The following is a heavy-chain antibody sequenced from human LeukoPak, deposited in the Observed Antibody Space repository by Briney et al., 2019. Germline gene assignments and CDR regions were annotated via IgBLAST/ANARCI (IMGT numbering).Heavy chain of an antibody. D-gene: IGHD4-17*01. V-gene: IGHV1-2*02. Sequence: ASVKVSCKPSGYTFTGFYIHWVRQAPGQGLEWMGWINPYTGDTKYSQNFSDRVTMTRDTSISTAYMELSSLKSDDTAVYYCARPTHRLTVTTPIDYWGQGTLVTVSS. CDR1: GYTFTGFY. J-gene: IGHJ4*02. CDR3: ARPTHRLTVTTPIDY. CDR2: INPYTGDT.